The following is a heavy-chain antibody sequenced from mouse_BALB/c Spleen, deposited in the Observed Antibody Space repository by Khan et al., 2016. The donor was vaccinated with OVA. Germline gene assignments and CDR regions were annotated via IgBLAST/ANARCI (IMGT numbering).Heavy chain of an antibody. V-gene: IGHV1S136*01. D-gene: IGHD4-1*01. Sequence: MQLEESGPELVEPGASVKMSCKASGYTFTNYVIHWVKQKPGQGLEWIGYINPDNAGTRYNEKFKGKATLTSDISSTSAYMELLSLTSEDSAVYDCAREASSWDFSLPYWGQGTLVTVSA. CDR1: GYTFTNYV. J-gene: IGHJ3*01. CDR3: AREASSWDFSLPY. CDR2: INPDNAGT.